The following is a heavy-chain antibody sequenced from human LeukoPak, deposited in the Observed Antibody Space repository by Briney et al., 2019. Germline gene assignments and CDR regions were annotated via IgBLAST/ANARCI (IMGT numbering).Heavy chain of an antibody. CDR2: INSDGSST. CDR3: ARGAAAAIPDY. Sequence: GGSLRLSCAASGFTFSSYWMHWVRQAPGKGLVWVSRINSDGSSTSYADSVKGRFTISRDNAKNTLYLQMNSLRAEGTAVYYCARGAAAAIPDYWGQGTLVTVSS. V-gene: IGHV3-74*01. CDR1: GFTFSSYW. J-gene: IGHJ4*02. D-gene: IGHD2-2*02.